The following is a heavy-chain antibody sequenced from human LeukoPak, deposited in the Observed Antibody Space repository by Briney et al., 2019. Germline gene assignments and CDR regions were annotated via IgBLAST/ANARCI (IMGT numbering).Heavy chain of an antibody. V-gene: IGHV4-34*01. CDR3: ARDRDYYYMDV. CDR1: GGSFSGYY. Sequence: SETLSLTCAVYGGSFSGYYGSWIRQPPGKGLEWIGEINHSGSTNYNPSLKSRVTISVDTSKNQFSLKLSSVTAADTAVYYCARDRDYYYMDVWGKGTTVTVSS. CDR2: INHSGST. J-gene: IGHJ6*03.